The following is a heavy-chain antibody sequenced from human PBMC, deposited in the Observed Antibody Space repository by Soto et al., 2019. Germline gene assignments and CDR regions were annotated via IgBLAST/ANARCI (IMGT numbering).Heavy chain of an antibody. V-gene: IGHV1-46*03. CDR1: GYTFTSYY. CDR2: INPSGGST. J-gene: IGHJ6*02. Sequence: QVQLVQSGAEVKKPGASVKVSCKASGYTFTSYYMHWVRQAPGQGLEWMGIINPSGGSTSYAQKFQGRVTMXXDXSXXTVYMELSSLRSEDTAVYYCAREELWFGVVYGKDVWGQGTTVTVSS. D-gene: IGHD3-10*01. CDR3: AREELWFGVVYGKDV.